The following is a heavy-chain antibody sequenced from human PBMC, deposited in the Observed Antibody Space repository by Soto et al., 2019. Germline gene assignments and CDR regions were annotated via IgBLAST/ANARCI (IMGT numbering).Heavy chain of an antibody. CDR1: GYSFITSYY. CDR2: INPTGSMT. V-gene: IGHV1-46*01. D-gene: IGHD5-12*01. J-gene: IGHJ3*02. Sequence: QVQLVQSGAEGKKPGASVKVSCKASGYSFITSYYMHWVRQAPGQGLEWMGIINPTGSMTKYSQRFQGGLTMTRDTSTSTDYMELTTLTSEDTAVYFCARDSGYDHDAFDIWGQGTMVTVSS. CDR3: ARDSGYDHDAFDI.